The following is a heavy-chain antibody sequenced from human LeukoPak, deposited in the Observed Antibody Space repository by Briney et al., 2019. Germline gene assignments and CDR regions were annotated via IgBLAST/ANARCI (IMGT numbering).Heavy chain of an antibody. J-gene: IGHJ4*02. Sequence: GGSLRLSCAASGFTFSSYGMHWVRQAPGKGLEWVAFIRYDGSNKYYAGSVKGRFTISRDNSKNTLYLQMNSLRAEDTAVYYCARITYGSGNCYWGQGTLVTVSS. CDR1: GFTFSSYG. V-gene: IGHV3-30*02. D-gene: IGHD3-10*01. CDR3: ARITYGSGNCY. CDR2: IRYDGSNK.